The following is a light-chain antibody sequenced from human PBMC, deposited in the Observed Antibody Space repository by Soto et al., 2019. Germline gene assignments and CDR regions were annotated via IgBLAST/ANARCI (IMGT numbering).Light chain of an antibody. CDR1: LPITTY. Sequence: DIQMTQSPSSLSASVGDRVTITCRASLPITTYLNWFQQKPGKAPKLLIYGASTLQTGVPSRFNGGVSGTDFTLTISSLQPEDFGTYYCQQNYNSRWTFGQGTEIEI. CDR2: GAS. CDR3: QQNYNSRWT. V-gene: IGKV1-39*01. J-gene: IGKJ1*01.